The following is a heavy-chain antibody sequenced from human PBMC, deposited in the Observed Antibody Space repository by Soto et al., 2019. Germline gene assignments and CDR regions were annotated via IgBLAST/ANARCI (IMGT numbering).Heavy chain of an antibody. Sequence: QVQLVESGGGVVQPGRSLRLSCAASGFTFSSYAMHWVRQAPGKGLEWVAVISYDGSNKYYADSVKGRFTISRDNSKNTLYLQMNSLRAEDTAVYYCARGTDSSGHFTQSLHDYWGQGTLVTVSS. CDR2: ISYDGSNK. D-gene: IGHD3-22*01. V-gene: IGHV3-30-3*01. CDR3: ARGTDSSGHFTQSLHDY. CDR1: GFTFSSYA. J-gene: IGHJ4*02.